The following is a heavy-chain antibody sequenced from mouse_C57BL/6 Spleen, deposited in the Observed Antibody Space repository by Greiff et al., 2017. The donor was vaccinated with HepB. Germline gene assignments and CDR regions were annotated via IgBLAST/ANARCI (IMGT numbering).Heavy chain of an antibody. CDR3: ARQLGREGFAY. CDR1: GYTFTSYW. Sequence: VQLQQPGAELVKPGASVKLSCKASGYTFTSYWMQWVKQRPGQGLEWIGEIDPSDSYTNYNQKFNGKATLTVDTSSSTAYMQLSSLTSEDSAVYYCARQLGREGFAYWGQGTLVTVSA. CDR2: IDPSDSYT. V-gene: IGHV1-50*01. D-gene: IGHD4-1*02. J-gene: IGHJ3*01.